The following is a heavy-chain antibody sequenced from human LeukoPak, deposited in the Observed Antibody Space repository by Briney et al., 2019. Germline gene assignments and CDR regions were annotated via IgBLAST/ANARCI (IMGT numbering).Heavy chain of an antibody. CDR2: ISNSGTYI. D-gene: IGHD4/OR15-4a*01. J-gene: IGHJ4*02. Sequence: PGGSLRLSCAASGFTFSRFSMNWVRQAPGKGLEWVSSISNSGTYIYYADSVKGRVTISRDNAKNSLYLQMNSLRAEDTAVYYCARVFGAGYSDYWGQGTLVTVSS. CDR1: GFTFSRFS. V-gene: IGHV3-21*01. CDR3: ARVFGAGYSDY.